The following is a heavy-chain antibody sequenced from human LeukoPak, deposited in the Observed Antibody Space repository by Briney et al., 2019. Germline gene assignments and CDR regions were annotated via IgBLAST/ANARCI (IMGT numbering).Heavy chain of an antibody. Sequence: ASVKVSCKASGGTFSSYAISWVRQAPGQGLEWMGRINPNSGGTNYAQKFQGWVTMTRDTSISTAYMELSRLRSDDTAVYYCARDYRMVRGAIRYYYYGMDVWGQGTTVTVSS. CDR2: INPNSGGT. CDR3: ARDYRMVRGAIRYYYYGMDV. CDR1: GGTFSSYA. D-gene: IGHD3-10*01. J-gene: IGHJ6*02. V-gene: IGHV1-2*04.